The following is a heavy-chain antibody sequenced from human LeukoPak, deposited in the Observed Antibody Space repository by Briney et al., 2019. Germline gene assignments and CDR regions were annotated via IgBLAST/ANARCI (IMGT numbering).Heavy chain of an antibody. CDR1: EFTFRSYE. CDR3: ARLYSSSSGLRASDY. J-gene: IGHJ4*02. D-gene: IGHD6-6*01. V-gene: IGHV3-48*03. Sequence: PGGSLRLSCAASEFTFRSYEMNWVRQAPGKGLEWVSYISSSGSTIFYADSVKGRFTISRDNAKNSLYLQMNSLRAEDTAVYCCARLYSSSSGLRASDYWGQGTLVTVSS. CDR2: ISSSGSTI.